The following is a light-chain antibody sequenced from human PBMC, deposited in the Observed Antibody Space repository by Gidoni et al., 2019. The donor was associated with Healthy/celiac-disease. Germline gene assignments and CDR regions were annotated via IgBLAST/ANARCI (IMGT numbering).Light chain of an antibody. Sequence: IHMTPSPSSLSAAVGDRVTITCRESQSIISYLNWYQQKPGKAPKLLIYAASSLQSGVPSRFSGSGSGTDFTLTISSLQPEDFATYYCQQSYSTPWTFGQGTKVEIK. V-gene: IGKV1-39*01. CDR1: QSIISY. J-gene: IGKJ1*01. CDR3: QQSYSTPWT. CDR2: AAS.